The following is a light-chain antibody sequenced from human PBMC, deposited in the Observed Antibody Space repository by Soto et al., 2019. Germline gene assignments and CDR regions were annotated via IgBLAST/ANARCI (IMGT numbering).Light chain of an antibody. Sequence: DIQMTQSPSSLSASVGDRVTITCRASLGIRNHLAWYQQKPGKVPKXLIYAASTLQSGVPSRFSGSGSGTDLTITISSLQPEDVETYYCQKYDSTPQTFGQGTKVDIK. CDR3: QKYDSTPQT. CDR2: AAS. J-gene: IGKJ1*01. CDR1: LGIRNH. V-gene: IGKV1-27*01.